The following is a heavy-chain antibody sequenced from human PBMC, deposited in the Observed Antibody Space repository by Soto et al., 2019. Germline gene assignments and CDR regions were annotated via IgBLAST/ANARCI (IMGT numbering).Heavy chain of an antibody. V-gene: IGHV4-4*07. Sequence: QVQLQESGPGLVKPSETLSLTCTVSGGSISSYYWSWIRQPAGKGLEWIGRIYTSGSTNYNPSLKSRVTMSVDTSKNQFSLKLSSVTAADTAVYYCARDNDYDSSGPYYYYYYGMDVWGQGTTVTVSS. CDR3: ARDNDYDSSGPYYYYYYGMDV. CDR1: GGSISSYY. CDR2: IYTSGST. D-gene: IGHD3-22*01. J-gene: IGHJ6*02.